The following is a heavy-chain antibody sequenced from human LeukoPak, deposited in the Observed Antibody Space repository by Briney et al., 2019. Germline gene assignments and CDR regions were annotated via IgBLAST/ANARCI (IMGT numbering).Heavy chain of an antibody. Sequence: HRESLKISCKGSGYSFTNYWIGWVRQMPGKGLEWMGIIYPGDSDTRYSPSFQGQVTISADKSISTAYLQWSSLKASDTAMYYCARHGDYYGSGAFDYWGQGTLATVSP. CDR2: IYPGDSDT. D-gene: IGHD3-10*01. J-gene: IGHJ4*02. CDR1: GYSFTNYW. CDR3: ARHGDYYGSGAFDY. V-gene: IGHV5-51*01.